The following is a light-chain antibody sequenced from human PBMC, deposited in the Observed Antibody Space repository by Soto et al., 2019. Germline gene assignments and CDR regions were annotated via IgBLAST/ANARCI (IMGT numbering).Light chain of an antibody. CDR1: QSVSSY. V-gene: IGKV3-15*01. Sequence: EIVLTQSPATLSLSPGERATLSCRASQSVSSYLAWYQQRPGQAPRLVIYDTSTRATGVPARFSGSGSGTEFTLTISSLQSEDFGVYYCQQYNDWFSITFGQGTRLEIK. CDR2: DTS. J-gene: IGKJ5*01. CDR3: QQYNDWFSIT.